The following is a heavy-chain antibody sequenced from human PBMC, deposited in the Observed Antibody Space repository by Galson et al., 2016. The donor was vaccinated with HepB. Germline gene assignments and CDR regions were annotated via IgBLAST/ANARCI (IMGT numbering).Heavy chain of an antibody. D-gene: IGHD3-10*01. CDR1: GGSISHYY. Sequence: LSLTCSVSGGSISHYYWSWIRQPPGKGLEWIGYISYTGIPKYNPSLQSRVTFSVETSKSQFSLTLRSLTAADTAVYYCARASRTMVRGVFMQHFVYWGPGKLVTVSS. J-gene: IGHJ4*02. CDR3: ARASRTMVRGVFMQHFVY. V-gene: IGHV4-59*01. CDR2: ISYTGIP.